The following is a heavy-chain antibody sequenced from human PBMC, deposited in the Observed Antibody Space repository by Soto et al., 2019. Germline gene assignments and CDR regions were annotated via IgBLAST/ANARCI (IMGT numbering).Heavy chain of an antibody. CDR3: ARAGETYYDFWSGLSPIGY. CDR2: IFYSDNT. Sequence: SETLSLTCSVSGGSISTYYWIWVRQSPGKGLEWLGYIFYSDNTNYNPSLESRLSISVDTSKNQISLTLNSVTAADTAVYYCARAGETYYDFWSGLSPIGYWGPGTLVTVSS. D-gene: IGHD3-3*01. CDR1: GGSISTYY. V-gene: IGHV4-59*01. J-gene: IGHJ4*02.